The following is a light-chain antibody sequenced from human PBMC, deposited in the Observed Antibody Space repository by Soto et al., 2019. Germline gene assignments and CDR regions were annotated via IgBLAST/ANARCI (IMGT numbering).Light chain of an antibody. CDR2: EAS. CDR3: QQYTSYPWT. Sequence: DIQMTQSPSTLSASVGDRVTITCRASQSISYWLAWFQQKAGKAPKLLIYEASRLESGVPSNISGSGSGTEFTLTISSLQPDDFATYYCQQYTSYPWTFGQGTKVDIK. CDR1: QSISYW. J-gene: IGKJ1*01. V-gene: IGKV1-5*03.